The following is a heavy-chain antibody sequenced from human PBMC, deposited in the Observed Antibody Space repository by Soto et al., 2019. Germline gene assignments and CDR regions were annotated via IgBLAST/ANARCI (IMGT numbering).Heavy chain of an antibody. J-gene: IGHJ4*02. V-gene: IGHV3-30*18. CDR2: ISYDGSNK. D-gene: IGHD6-19*01. Sequence: PGGSLRHSCAASGFTFSGYVMHGVREAPGKGLEWVAVISYDGSNKYYADSVKGRFTISRDNSKNTLYLQMNSLRAEDTAVYYCAKDLVGMSGFDYWGQGTLVTVSS. CDR1: GFTFSGYV. CDR3: AKDLVGMSGFDY.